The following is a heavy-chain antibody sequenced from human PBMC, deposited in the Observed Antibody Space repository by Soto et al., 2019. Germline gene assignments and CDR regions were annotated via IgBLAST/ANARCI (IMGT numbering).Heavy chain of an antibody. D-gene: IGHD2-2*01. CDR1: GDSVSSNSAA. CDR2: TYYRSKWYN. V-gene: IGHV6-1*01. J-gene: IGHJ6*02. Sequence: PSQTLSLTCAISGDSVSSNSAAWNWIRHSPSRGLEWLGRTYYRSKWYNDYAVSVKSRITINPDTSKNQFSLQLNSVTPQDTAVYYCARDRDCSSTSCYSYYYYYGMDVWGQGTTVTVSS. CDR3: ARDRDCSSTSCYSYYYYYGMDV.